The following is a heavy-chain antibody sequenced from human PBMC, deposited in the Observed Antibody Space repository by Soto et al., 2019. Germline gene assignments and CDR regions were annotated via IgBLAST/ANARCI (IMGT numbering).Heavy chain of an antibody. Sequence: ASVKVSCKASGYTFTGYYMHWVRQAPGQGLEWMGWINPNSGGTNYAQKFQGWVTMTRDTSISTAYMELSRLRSDDTAVYYCARDSPDNYGDYALSLDYWGQGTLVTVS. D-gene: IGHD4-17*01. V-gene: IGHV1-2*04. J-gene: IGHJ4*02. CDR1: GYTFTGYY. CDR2: INPNSGGT. CDR3: ARDSPDNYGDYALSLDY.